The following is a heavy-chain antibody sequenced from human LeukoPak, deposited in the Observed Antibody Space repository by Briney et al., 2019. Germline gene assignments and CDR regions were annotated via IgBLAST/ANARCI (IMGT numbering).Heavy chain of an antibody. V-gene: IGHV3-48*03. CDR2: ITSGSSII. CDR1: GFSFSDYE. Sequence: GGSLRLSCAASGFSFSDYEMNWVRQAPGKGLEWIAYITSGSSIIYYADSVKGRFTISRDNAKNALYLQMNSLRAEDMALYYCAKDIGPYYYDSSGFTFDYWGQGTLVTVSS. D-gene: IGHD3-22*01. CDR3: AKDIGPYYYDSSGFTFDY. J-gene: IGHJ4*02.